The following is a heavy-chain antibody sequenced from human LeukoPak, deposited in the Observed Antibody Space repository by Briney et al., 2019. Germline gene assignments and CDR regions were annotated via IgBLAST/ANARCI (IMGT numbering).Heavy chain of an antibody. Sequence: GGSLRLSCAAAGFTFSSYAMHWVRQAPGKGLEWVAVISYDGSNKYYADSVKGRFTISRDNSKNTLYLQMNSLRAEDTAVYYCARGSVPYGYGDLDFDYWGQGTLVTVSS. D-gene: IGHD4-17*01. CDR2: ISYDGSNK. J-gene: IGHJ4*02. CDR1: GFTFSSYA. V-gene: IGHV3-30*04. CDR3: ARGSVPYGYGDLDFDY.